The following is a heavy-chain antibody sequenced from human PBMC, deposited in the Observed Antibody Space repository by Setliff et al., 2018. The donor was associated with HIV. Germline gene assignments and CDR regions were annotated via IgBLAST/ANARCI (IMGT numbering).Heavy chain of an antibody. CDR2: INHSGST. D-gene: IGHD4-17*01. J-gene: IGHJ6*03. CDR1: GGSFSAYY. V-gene: IGHV4-34*01. Sequence: SETLSLTCAVYGGSFSAYYWSWIRQTPGKGLEWIGEINHSGSTTYSPSLKSRVNISVDIFKRQLSLKLNSVTAADTADYYCARGNYGDYDYDYYYYMDVWGEGTTVTVSS. CDR3: ARGNYGDYDYDYYYYMDV.